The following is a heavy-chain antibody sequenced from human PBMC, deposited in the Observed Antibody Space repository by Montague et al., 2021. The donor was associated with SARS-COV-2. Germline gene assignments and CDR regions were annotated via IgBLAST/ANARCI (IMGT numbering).Heavy chain of an antibody. CDR2: NSGST. V-gene: IGHV4-59*08. Sequence: NSGSTNYNPSLTSRVTMSVDTSKNQFSLKVNSVTAADTAVCYCPRHYSATLPAVYWGRGTLVTVSS. D-gene: IGHD2-15*01. J-gene: IGHJ1*01. CDR3: PRHYSATLPAVY.